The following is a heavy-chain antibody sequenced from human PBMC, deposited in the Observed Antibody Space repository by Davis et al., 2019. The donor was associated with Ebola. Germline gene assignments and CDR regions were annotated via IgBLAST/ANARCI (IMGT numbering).Heavy chain of an antibody. V-gene: IGHV3-9*01. D-gene: IGHD6-19*01. CDR3: AKFNSVWLVGRFDY. CDR2: ISWNSGSI. Sequence: SLKISCAASGFTFDDYAMHWVRQAPGKGLEWVSGISWNSGSIDYADSVKGRFTISRDNSKNTLYLQMNSLRAEDTAVYYCAKFNSVWLVGRFDYWGQGTLVTVSS. CDR1: GFTFDDYA. J-gene: IGHJ4*02.